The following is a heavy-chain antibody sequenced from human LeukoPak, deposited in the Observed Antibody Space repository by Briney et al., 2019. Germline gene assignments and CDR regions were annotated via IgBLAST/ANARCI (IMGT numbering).Heavy chain of an antibody. CDR3: VKGGQYSSSSHFDY. Sequence: PGGSLRLSCSASGFTISIYAMHWVRQAPGKGLEYVAGISSKGVNTYYADSVKGRFTISRDNSKDTMFLQMSSLRAEDTAVYYCVKGGQYSSSSHFDYWGQGTLVTVSS. CDR2: ISSKGVNT. D-gene: IGHD6-6*01. CDR1: GFTISIYA. J-gene: IGHJ4*02. V-gene: IGHV3-64D*09.